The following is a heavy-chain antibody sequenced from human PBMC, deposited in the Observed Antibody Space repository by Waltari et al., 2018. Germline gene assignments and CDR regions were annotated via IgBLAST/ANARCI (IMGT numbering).Heavy chain of an antibody. D-gene: IGHD1-26*01. J-gene: IGHJ4*02. CDR3: ARAGVPGVGATRWLDY. CDR2: INPNSGGT. Sequence: QVQLVQSGAEVKKPGASVKVSCKASGYTFTGYYMHWVRQAPGQGLEWMGWINPNSGGTNYAQKFQGRVTMTRDTSISTAYMELSRLRSDDTAVYYCARAGVPGVGATRWLDYWGQGTLVTVSS. CDR1: GYTFTGYY. V-gene: IGHV1-2*02.